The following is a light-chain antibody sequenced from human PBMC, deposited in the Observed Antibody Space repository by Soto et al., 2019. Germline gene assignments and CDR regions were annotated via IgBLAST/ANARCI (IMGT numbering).Light chain of an antibody. Sequence: PGERAILSCRASQSVTSTYIAWYQQKPGQAPRLLIYGASSRATGIPDRFSGSGSGTGFTLTISRLEAEDFAVYYCQYYGSSPPTTFGQGTKLEIK. V-gene: IGKV3-20*01. CDR2: GAS. CDR1: QSVTSTY. J-gene: IGKJ2*01. CDR3: QYYGSSPPTT.